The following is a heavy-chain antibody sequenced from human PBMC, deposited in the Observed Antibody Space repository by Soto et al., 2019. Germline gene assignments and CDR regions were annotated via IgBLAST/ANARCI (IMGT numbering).Heavy chain of an antibody. CDR2: IWYDRSNN. V-gene: IGHV3-33*01. Sequence: VWSLRVSWSASLFTFSRYGRPRGLHPPFKWPGVLSVIWYDRSNNYDAASVKGRITITRDKSKNTLYLQMNSLRAENTAVYYCARGRYNWIRGAIDTWGQGTLVTVSS. D-gene: IGHD1-20*01. CDR3: ARGRYNWIRGAIDT. CDR1: LFTFSRYG. J-gene: IGHJ5*02.